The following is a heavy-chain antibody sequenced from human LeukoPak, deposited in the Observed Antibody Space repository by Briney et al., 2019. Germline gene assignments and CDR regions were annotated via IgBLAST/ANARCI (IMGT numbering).Heavy chain of an antibody. V-gene: IGHV3-74*01. D-gene: IGHD3-3*01. CDR3: ARDFGAPAP. CDR1: GFTFSNYW. Sequence: GGSLRLSCAASGFTFSNYWMHWVRQAPGKGLVWVSRINGDGSRTNYADSVKGRFTISRDNAKNTLYLQMSILRVEDTALYYCARDFGAPAPWGQGTLVAVSS. J-gene: IGHJ5*02. CDR2: INGDGSRT.